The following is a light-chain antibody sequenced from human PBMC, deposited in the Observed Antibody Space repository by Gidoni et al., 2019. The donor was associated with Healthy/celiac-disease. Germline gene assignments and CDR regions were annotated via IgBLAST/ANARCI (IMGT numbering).Light chain of an antibody. CDR3: QQRSNWPPEYT. CDR2: DAS. Sequence: EIVLTQSPATLSLSPAERATLSCRASQSVSSYLAWYQQKPGQAPRLLIYDASNRATGIPARFSGSGSGTDFTLTISSLEPEDFAVYYCQQRSNWPPEYTFGQXTKLEIK. V-gene: IGKV3-11*01. CDR1: QSVSSY. J-gene: IGKJ2*01.